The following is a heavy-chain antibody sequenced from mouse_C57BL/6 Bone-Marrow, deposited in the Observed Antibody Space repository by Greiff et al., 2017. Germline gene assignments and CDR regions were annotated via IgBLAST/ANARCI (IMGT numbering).Heavy chain of an antibody. CDR1: GYTFTSYG. CDR3: ARWGYYGSSYWYFDV. D-gene: IGHD1-1*01. V-gene: IGHV1-81*01. J-gene: IGHJ1*03. Sequence: QVQLQQSGAELARPGASVKLSCKASGYTFTSYGISWVKQRTGQGLEWIGEIYPRSGNTYYNEKFKGKATLTADKSSSTAYMELRSLTSEDSAVYFCARWGYYGSSYWYFDVWGTGTTVTVSS. CDR2: IYPRSGNT.